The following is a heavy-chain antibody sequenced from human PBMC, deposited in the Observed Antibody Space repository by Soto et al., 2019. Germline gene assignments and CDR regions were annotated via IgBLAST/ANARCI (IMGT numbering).Heavy chain of an antibody. D-gene: IGHD1-1*01. J-gene: IGHJ4*02. CDR1: GFTFSSYA. CDR2: ISGSGDST. CDR3: ARGVTTFDY. Sequence: PVGSLRLSCAASGFTFSSYAMSWVRQAPGKGLEWVSVISGSGDSTYYADSVKGRFTISRDNSKNTLYLQMNSLRAEDTAVYYCARGVTTFDYWGQGALVTVSS. V-gene: IGHV3-23*01.